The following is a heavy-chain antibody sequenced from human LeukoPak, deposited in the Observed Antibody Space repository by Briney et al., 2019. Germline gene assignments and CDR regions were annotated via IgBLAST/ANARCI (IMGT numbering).Heavy chain of an antibody. CDR2: IYYTGTT. CDR1: GGSISAYY. V-gene: IGHV4-59*01. Sequence: PSETLSLTCSVSGGSISAYYWSWIRQPPGKGLEWIGHIYYTGTTKYNPSLKTRVTISVDTSEDTISLKLISMTAADTAVYYCARGDYFDYNGYYYYYGMDVWGQGTTVTVSS. CDR3: ARGDYFDYNGYYYYYGMDV. J-gene: IGHJ6*02. D-gene: IGHD3-22*01.